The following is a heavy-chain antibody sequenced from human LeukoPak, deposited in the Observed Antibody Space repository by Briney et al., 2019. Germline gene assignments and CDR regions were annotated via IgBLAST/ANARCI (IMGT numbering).Heavy chain of an antibody. V-gene: IGHV3-9*01. J-gene: IGHJ5*02. D-gene: IGHD1-26*01. Sequence: GGSLRLSCAASGFTFYDYAMHWVRQAPGKGLEWVSGISWNSGSIDYADSVKGRFTISRDNAKNSLYLQMNSLRAEDTALYYCAKASSGSILSGWFDPWGQGTLVTVSS. CDR2: ISWNSGSI. CDR3: AKASSGSILSGWFDP. CDR1: GFTFYDYA.